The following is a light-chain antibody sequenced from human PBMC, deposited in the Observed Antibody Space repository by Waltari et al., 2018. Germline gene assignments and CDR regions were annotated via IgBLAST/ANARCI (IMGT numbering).Light chain of an antibody. CDR1: SSDVGTYNS. CDR3: CSFAGSNIVV. V-gene: IGLV2-8*01. Sequence: QSALTQPPSASGSPGQSVTISCTGTSSDVGTYNSVSWYQQHPGKAPKLMIYEVTKRPSGFPARFSGSKSGNTASLTVSGLQAEDAADYYCCSFAGSNIVVFGGGTKLTVL. CDR2: EVT. J-gene: IGLJ2*01.